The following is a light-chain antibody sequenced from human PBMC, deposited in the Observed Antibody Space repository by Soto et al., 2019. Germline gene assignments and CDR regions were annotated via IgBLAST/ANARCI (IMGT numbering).Light chain of an antibody. J-gene: IGKJ4*01. V-gene: IGKV3-20*01. CDR1: QNVDNNY. CDR3: QQSSHSPLT. Sequence: EIVLTQSPGTLSLSPGERATLYCRASQNVDNNYLAWFQQKPGQAPRLLIYEISKRATGVPDRFGGSGSGTDFTLIISRLEPEDFALYYCQQSSHSPLTFGGGTRVEIK. CDR2: EIS.